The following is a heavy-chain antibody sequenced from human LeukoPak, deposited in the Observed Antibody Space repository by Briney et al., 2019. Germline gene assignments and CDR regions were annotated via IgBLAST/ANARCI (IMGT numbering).Heavy chain of an antibody. J-gene: IGHJ6*03. D-gene: IGHD2-2*01. CDR1: GYRFISYW. Sequence: GESLKISCKGPGYRFISYWIGWVRQMPGKGLDWMGIIYPGDSDTRYSPSFQGQVTISADKSISTAYLQWSSLKASDTAMYYCARLIRGCSSTSCYLNDYYYYMDVWGKGTTVTVSS. V-gene: IGHV5-51*01. CDR3: ARLIRGCSSTSCYLNDYYYYMDV. CDR2: IYPGDSDT.